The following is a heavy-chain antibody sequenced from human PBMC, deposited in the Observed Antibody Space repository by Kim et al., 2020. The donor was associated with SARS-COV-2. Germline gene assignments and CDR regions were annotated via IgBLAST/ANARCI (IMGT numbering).Heavy chain of an antibody. Sequence: SETLSLTCTVSGGSISSSSYYWGWIRQPPGKGLEWIGSIYYSGSTYYNPSLKSRVTISVDTSKNQFSLKLSSVTAADTAVYYCARHLKVYGDYVPEWGDAFDIWGQGTMVTVSS. J-gene: IGHJ3*02. V-gene: IGHV4-39*01. CDR2: IYYSGST. CDR3: ARHLKVYGDYVPEWGDAFDI. D-gene: IGHD4-17*01. CDR1: GGSISSSSYY.